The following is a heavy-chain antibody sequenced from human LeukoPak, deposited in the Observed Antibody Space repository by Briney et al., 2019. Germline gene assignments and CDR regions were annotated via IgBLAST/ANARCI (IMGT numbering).Heavy chain of an antibody. CDR2: ISASGSTG. Sequence: PGGSLRLSCAASGFTVSNKYMNWVRQAPGKGLEWVSYISASGSTGYYADSVKGRFTVSRGNAKNSLYLQMNILRVEDTAVYYCARGERLVRGVLFDYWGQGTLVTVSS. V-gene: IGHV3-48*03. CDR3: ARGERLVRGVLFDY. J-gene: IGHJ4*02. CDR1: GFTVSNKY. D-gene: IGHD3-10*01.